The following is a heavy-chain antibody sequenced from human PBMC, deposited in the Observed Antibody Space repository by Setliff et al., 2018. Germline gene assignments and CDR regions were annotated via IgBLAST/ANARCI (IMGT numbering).Heavy chain of an antibody. D-gene: IGHD5-18*01. J-gene: IGHJ4*02. CDR3: AAIGLDTALITGVLFDF. V-gene: IGHV1-18*01. CDR1: GYTFSTYG. CDR2: ISAYNGNT. Sequence: SVKVSCKDSGYTFSTYGISWVRQAPGQGLEWMGWISAYNGNTNYAQRFQGRVTMTTDTSTSTAYMELRSLRSEDTAVYYCAAIGLDTALITGVLFDFWGQGTLVTVSS.